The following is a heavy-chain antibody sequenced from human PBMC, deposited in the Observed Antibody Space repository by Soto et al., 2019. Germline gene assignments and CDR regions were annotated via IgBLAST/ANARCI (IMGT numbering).Heavy chain of an antibody. CDR1: GITSTTYA. D-gene: IGHD1-26*01. Sequence: ASVKVSCKASGITSTTYAIHWVRQAPGQGLEWMGWINTGNGNTRYSQRFLGRVSLTTDTSAGTVYMQLSSLTSEDTAVYYCARDDSGFSGSHYIDYFNYWGQGALVTVSS. CDR3: ARDDSGFSGSHYIDYFNY. V-gene: IGHV1-3*04. J-gene: IGHJ4*02. CDR2: INTGNGNT.